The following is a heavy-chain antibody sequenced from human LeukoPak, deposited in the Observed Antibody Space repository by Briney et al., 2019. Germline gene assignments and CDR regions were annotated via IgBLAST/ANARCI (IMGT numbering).Heavy chain of an antibody. CDR1: GFTFSSYA. Sequence: PGASLRLSCAASGFTFSSYAMSWVRQAPGKGLEWVSAISGSGGSTYYADSVKGRFTISRDNSKNTLYLQMNSLRAEDTAVYYCAKDIDGSYHRFDYWGQGTLVTVSS. D-gene: IGHD1-26*01. CDR3: AKDIDGSYHRFDY. CDR2: ISGSGGST. V-gene: IGHV3-23*01. J-gene: IGHJ4*02.